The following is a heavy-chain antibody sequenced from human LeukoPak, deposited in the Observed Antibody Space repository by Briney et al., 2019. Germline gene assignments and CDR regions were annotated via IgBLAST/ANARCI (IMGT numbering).Heavy chain of an antibody. CDR2: ISFDGSNK. CDR3: AKDEIGAVAGLLDY. J-gene: IGHJ4*02. V-gene: IGHV3-30*18. D-gene: IGHD6-19*01. Sequence: GRSLRLSCAASGFTSSSYGMYWVRQAPGKGLEWVAVISFDGSNKYYADSVRGRFTVSRDNSKDTLYLQMNSLRAEDTAVYYCAKDEIGAVAGLLDYWGQGILVTVSS. CDR1: GFTSSSYG.